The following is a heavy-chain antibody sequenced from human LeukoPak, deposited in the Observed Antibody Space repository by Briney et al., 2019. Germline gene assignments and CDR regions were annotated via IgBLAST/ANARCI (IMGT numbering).Heavy chain of an antibody. D-gene: IGHD3-9*01. CDR2: ISGSGGST. CDR1: GFTFSDYY. V-gene: IGHV3-23*01. CDR3: AKLMGYFDWLVF. Sequence: PGGSLRLSCAVSGFTFSDYYMSWIRQAPGKGLEWVSAISGSGGSTYYADSVKGRFTISRDNSKNTLYLQMNSLRAEDTAVYYCAKLMGYFDWLVFGGQGTLVTVSS. J-gene: IGHJ4*02.